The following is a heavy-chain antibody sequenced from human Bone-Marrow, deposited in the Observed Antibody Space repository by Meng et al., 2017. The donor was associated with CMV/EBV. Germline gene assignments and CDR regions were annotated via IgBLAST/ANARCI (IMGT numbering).Heavy chain of an antibody. CDR3: ARDLAVGRIWFAP. CDR1: GLTFSNFG. J-gene: IGHJ5*02. CDR2: IWYHGRDM. D-gene: IGHD6-19*01. V-gene: IGHV3-33*01. Sequence: GGSLRLSCVASGLTFSNFGMHWVRQAPGKGLEWVADIWYHGRDMYYTDSVKGRFTISRDDSKSTVYLQMNSLRVEDTAVYYCARDLAVGRIWFAPWGQGPRVTGSS.